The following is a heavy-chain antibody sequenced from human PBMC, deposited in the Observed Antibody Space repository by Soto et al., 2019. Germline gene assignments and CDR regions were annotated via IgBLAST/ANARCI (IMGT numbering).Heavy chain of an antibody. CDR2: INSDGSVS. CDR3: ARGDCVGCTCYSLAGSFYYYMDV. V-gene: IGHV3-74*02. Sequence: EVQLVESGGGLVQPGGSLRLSCAASGFTFSNYWMYWVRQAPGKGLEWVSRINSDGSVSSNADSVRGRLTISRDNVKNTLYLHMDSLRAEDTAVYFCARGDCVGCTCYSLAGSFYYYMDVWGKGTTVTVFS. D-gene: IGHD2-15*01. J-gene: IGHJ6*03. CDR1: GFTFSNYW.